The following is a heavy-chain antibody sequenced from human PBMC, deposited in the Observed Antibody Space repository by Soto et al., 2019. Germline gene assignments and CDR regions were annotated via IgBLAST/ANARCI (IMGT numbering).Heavy chain of an antibody. J-gene: IGHJ4*02. Sequence: SETLSLTCAVSGFSISSGYYWGWIRQPPGKGLEWIGSIYHRGTTYYNPSLESRVTMSVDTSKNQFSLKVSSVTAADTAVYYCARLQDNWGQGTLVTVSS. V-gene: IGHV4-38-2*01. CDR3: ARLQDN. CDR2: IYHRGTT. CDR1: GFSISSGYY.